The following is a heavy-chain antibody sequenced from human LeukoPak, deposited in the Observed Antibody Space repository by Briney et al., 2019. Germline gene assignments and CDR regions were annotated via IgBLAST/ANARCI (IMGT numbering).Heavy chain of an antibody. CDR2: IRWNSGSI. CDR1: GFTFDDYA. D-gene: IGHD3-3*01. V-gene: IGHV3-9*01. Sequence: PGGSLRLSCAASGFTFDDYAMHWVRQAPGKVLEWVSGIRWNSGSIGYADSVKGRFTISRDNAKNSLYLQMNSLRAEDTALYYCAKDAYYDFWSGSVGHFDYWGQGTLVTVSS. CDR3: AKDAYYDFWSGSVGHFDY. J-gene: IGHJ4*02.